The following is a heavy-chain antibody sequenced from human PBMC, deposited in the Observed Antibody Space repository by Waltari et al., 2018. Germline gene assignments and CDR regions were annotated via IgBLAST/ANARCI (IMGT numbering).Heavy chain of an antibody. V-gene: IGHV3-7*01. J-gene: IGHJ6*03. Sequence: EEQLVESGGGLVQPGGSLRLSCAASGFTFTSNWMAWVRQAPGKGRGWVANINQDGSEKRYVDSVKGRFTISRDNARNSLYLQLNSLRAEDTALYYCARDYYYYMDVWGKGTTVTVSS. CDR1: GFTFTSNW. CDR2: INQDGSEK. CDR3: ARDYYYYMDV.